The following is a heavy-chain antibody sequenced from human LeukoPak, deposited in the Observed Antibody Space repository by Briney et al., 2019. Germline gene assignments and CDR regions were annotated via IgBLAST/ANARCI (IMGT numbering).Heavy chain of an antibody. CDR3: ARGRGYCSSPSCYRRSGWFDP. J-gene: IGHJ5*02. CDR1: GGSFSGYY. Sequence: SETLSLTCAVYGGSFSGYYWSWIRQPPGKGLEWIGEINHSGSTNYNPSLKSRVTISVDTSKNQFSLKLSSVTAADTAVYYCARGRGYCSSPSCYRRSGWFDPWGQGTLVTVSS. V-gene: IGHV4-34*01. CDR2: INHSGST. D-gene: IGHD2-2*01.